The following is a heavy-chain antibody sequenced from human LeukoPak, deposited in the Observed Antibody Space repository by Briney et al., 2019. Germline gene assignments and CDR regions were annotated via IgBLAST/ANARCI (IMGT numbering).Heavy chain of an antibody. CDR3: ARDLRL. CDR2: ISSGGNYI. CDR1: GFTFSSYN. V-gene: IGHV3-21*06. J-gene: IGHJ4*02. Sequence: PGGSLRLSCAASGFTFSSYNMNWVRQAPGKGLEWVSSISSGGNYIYYADSVKGRFTISRDNAKNSLYLQMNSLRADDAAVYYCARDLRLWGQGTLVTVSS.